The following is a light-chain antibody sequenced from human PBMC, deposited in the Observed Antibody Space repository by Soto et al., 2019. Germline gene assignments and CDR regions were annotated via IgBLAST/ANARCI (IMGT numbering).Light chain of an antibody. Sequence: EVVMTQSPATLSVSPGERATLSCRASQSVTSNYLAWYQPKPGQTPRLLIYGISTRATGVTDRFSGSGSGTDFTLSVSRLEPEDFAMYYCQQYTDWPLTFGQGTKVDIK. J-gene: IGKJ1*01. CDR2: GIS. V-gene: IGKV3-20*01. CDR3: QQYTDWPLT. CDR1: QSVTSNY.